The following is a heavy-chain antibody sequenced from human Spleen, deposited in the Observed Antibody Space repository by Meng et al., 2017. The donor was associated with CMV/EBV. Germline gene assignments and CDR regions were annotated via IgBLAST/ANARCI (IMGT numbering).Heavy chain of an antibody. CDR1: GFTFSSYG. Sequence: GESLKISCAASGFTFSSYGMHWVRQAPGKGLDWVSVIYSGDSTYYADSVKGRFTISRDNSKNTLYVQMNSLRAEDTAVYYCAKGAAVGEYYYYGMDVWGQGTTVTVSS. J-gene: IGHJ6*02. CDR2: IYSGDST. CDR3: AKGAAVGEYYYYGMDV. D-gene: IGHD3-10*01. V-gene: IGHV3-NL1*01.